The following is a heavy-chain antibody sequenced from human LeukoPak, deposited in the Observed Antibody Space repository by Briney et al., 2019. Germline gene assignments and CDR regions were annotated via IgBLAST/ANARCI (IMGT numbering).Heavy chain of an antibody. J-gene: IGHJ4*02. CDR2: IIPIFGTA. V-gene: IGHV1-69*05. Sequence: SCKASGGTFSSYAISWVRQAPGQGLEWMGGIIPIFGTANYAQKFQGRVTMTRDTSTSTVYMELSSLRSEDTAVYYCARDQASETFDYWGQGTLVTVSS. CDR3: ARDQASETFDY. CDR1: GGTFSSYA.